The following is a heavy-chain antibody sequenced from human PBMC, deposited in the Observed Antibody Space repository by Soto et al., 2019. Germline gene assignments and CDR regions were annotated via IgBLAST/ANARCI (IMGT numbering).Heavy chain of an antibody. J-gene: IGHJ3*01. CDR1: GHTFDRYG. Sequence: ASVKVSCKATGHTFDRYGFTWVRKAPGEGLEWMGWISAFNGNTKVAQRFQGRVTLSRDTSTNTFNMELRSLHSDDTAIYYCVTNSGAPVGHSDFWGLGTMVTV. V-gene: IGHV1-18*01. D-gene: IGHD2-15*01. CDR2: ISAFNGNT. CDR3: VTNSGAPVGHSDF.